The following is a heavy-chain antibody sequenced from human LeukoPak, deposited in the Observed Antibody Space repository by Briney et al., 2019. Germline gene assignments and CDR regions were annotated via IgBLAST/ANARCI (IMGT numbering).Heavy chain of an antibody. Sequence: GGSLRLSCAASGFFFSSYCFNWVRQAPGKGLEWVASVNTVSSYIYYADSVRGRFTISRDNPKNSVLPQMNSLRAEDIAMYYCVRLRRNSDSSGYFYYYDNWGQGTLVTVSS. CDR2: VNTVSSYI. D-gene: IGHD3-22*01. J-gene: IGHJ4*02. CDR1: GFFFSSYC. CDR3: VRLRRNSDSSGYFYYYDN. V-gene: IGHV3-21*01.